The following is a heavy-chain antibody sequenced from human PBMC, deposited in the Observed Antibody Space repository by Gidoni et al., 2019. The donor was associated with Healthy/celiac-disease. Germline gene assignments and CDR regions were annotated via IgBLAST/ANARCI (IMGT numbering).Heavy chain of an antibody. V-gene: IGHV3-73*01. CDR1: GFTFCGSA. CDR3: TSTYYYDSSGYSGWFDP. D-gene: IGHD3-22*01. J-gene: IGHJ5*02. Sequence: EVQLVESGGGLVQPGGSLNLSCAASGFTFCGSAMHWVRPAAGKGLEWVGRIRSKANSYATAYAASVKGRFTISRDDSKNTAYLQMNSLKTEDTAVYYCTSTYYYDSSGYSGWFDPWGQGTLVTVSS. CDR2: IRSKANSYAT.